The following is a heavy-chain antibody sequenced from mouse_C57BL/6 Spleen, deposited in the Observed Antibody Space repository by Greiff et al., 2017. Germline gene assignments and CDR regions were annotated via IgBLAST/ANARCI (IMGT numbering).Heavy chain of an antibody. V-gene: IGHV5-17*01. J-gene: IGHJ4*01. Sequence: DVHLVESGGGLVKPGGSLKLSCAASGFTFSDYGMHWVRQAPEKRLEWVAYISSGSSTIYYADTVKGRFTISRDNAKNTLFLQMTSLRSEDTAMYYCARMDYGNAMDDWGQGTSVTVSS. CDR2: ISSGSSTI. D-gene: IGHD1-1*01. CDR3: ARMDYGNAMDD. CDR1: GFTFSDYG.